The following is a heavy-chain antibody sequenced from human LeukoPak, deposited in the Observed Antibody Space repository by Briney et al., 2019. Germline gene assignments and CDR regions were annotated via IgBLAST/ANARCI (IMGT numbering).Heavy chain of an antibody. D-gene: IGHD3-10*01. Sequence: SETLSLICAVYGASFSGYYWSWIRQPPGKGLEWIGEINHSGSTDYNPSLKSRVTISVDTSKNQFSLKLSSVTAADTAVYYCARPMVRGPTWAFDYWGQGTLVTVSS. CDR1: GASFSGYY. CDR2: INHSGST. V-gene: IGHV4-34*01. J-gene: IGHJ4*02. CDR3: ARPMVRGPTWAFDY.